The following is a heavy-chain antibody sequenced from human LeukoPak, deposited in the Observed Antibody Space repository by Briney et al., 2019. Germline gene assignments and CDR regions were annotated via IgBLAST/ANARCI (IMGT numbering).Heavy chain of an antibody. CDR2: INPNSGKT. D-gene: IGHD5-24*01. V-gene: IGHV1-2*02. Sequence: ASVKASCKASGYTFTGHYIHWVRQAPGQGLEWMGWINPNSGKTNYPQKFQGRVTMTRDTSISSAYIELSRLRSDDTAVYYCARVRENYGMDVWGQGTTVIVSS. CDR1: GYTFTGHY. J-gene: IGHJ6*02. CDR3: ARVRENYGMDV.